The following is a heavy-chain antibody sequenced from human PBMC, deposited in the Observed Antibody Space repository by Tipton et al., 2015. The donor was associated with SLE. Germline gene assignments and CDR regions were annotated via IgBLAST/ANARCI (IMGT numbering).Heavy chain of an antibody. CDR1: GFTFDDYA. CDR3: AKDLLRRSSCQGY. J-gene: IGHJ4*02. CDR2: ISWNSGSI. V-gene: IGHV3-9*01. D-gene: IGHD2-15*01. Sequence: SLRLSCAASGFTFDDYAMHWVRQAPGKGLGWVSGISWNSGSIGYADSVKGRFTISRDNSKNTLYLQMNSLRAEDTAVYYCAKDLLRRSSCQGYWGQGTLVTVSS.